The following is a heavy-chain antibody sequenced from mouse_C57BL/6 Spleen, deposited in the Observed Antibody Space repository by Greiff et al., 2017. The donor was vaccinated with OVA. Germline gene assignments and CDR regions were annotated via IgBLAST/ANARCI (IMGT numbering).Heavy chain of an antibody. J-gene: IGHJ1*03. CDR1: GYSLSTFGMG. CDR3: ARITGYFDV. Sequence: QVPLKESGPGILQPSPTLSLTCSFSGYSLSTFGMGVVWIRQPSGNGLEWLVHTWWGDDKYYRPGLKSLLTISKDTSKNQVFRKIANVDTAETATYYCARITGYFDVWGTGTTVTVSS. CDR2: TWWGDDK. V-gene: IGHV8-8*01.